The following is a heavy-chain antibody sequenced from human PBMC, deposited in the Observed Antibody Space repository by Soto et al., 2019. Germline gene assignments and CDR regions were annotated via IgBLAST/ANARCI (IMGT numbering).Heavy chain of an antibody. Sequence: QVQLQESGPGLVKPSQTLCLTCSVSGGAINNRDYYWSWIRQHPGKGLEWIGNIFYSGSTDYNPSLKGRLTISIDTSKNEFSLKLTSLTAADTAVYYCARDRPAFKSFGSGMDVWGQGTTVTVSS. CDR1: GGAINNRDYY. D-gene: IGHD3-16*01. J-gene: IGHJ6*02. CDR3: ARDRPAFKSFGSGMDV. V-gene: IGHV4-31*03. CDR2: IFYSGST.